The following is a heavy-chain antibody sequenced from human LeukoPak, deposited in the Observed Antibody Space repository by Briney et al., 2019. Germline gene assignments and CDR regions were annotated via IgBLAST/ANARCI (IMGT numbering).Heavy chain of an antibody. CDR3: TRGALRGYSAPGALDI. V-gene: IGHV3-23*01. D-gene: IGHD5-18*01. Sequence: PGRSLRLSCAASGFTFYSYAMTWVRQAPGKGLEWVSTISNSGGTTYYADSAKGRFAIPRDSSRARVYLRMNSLRAEDTAIYYCTRGALRGYSAPGALDIWGQGTLVTVSS. CDR2: ISNSGGTT. CDR1: GFTFYSYA. J-gene: IGHJ3*02.